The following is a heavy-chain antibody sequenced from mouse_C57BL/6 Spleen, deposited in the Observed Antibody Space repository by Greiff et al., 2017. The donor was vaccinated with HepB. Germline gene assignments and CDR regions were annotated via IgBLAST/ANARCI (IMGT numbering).Heavy chain of an antibody. V-gene: IGHV5-4*01. CDR2: ISDGGSYT. CDR3: ARDGYGSSYGNY. D-gene: IGHD1-1*01. CDR1: GFTFSSYA. J-gene: IGHJ2*01. Sequence: VESGGGLVKPGGSLKLSCAASGFTFSSYAMSWVRQTPEKRLEWVATISDGGSYTYYPDNVKGRFTISRDNAKNNLYLQMSHLKSEDTAMYYCARDGYGSSYGNYWGQGTTLTVSS.